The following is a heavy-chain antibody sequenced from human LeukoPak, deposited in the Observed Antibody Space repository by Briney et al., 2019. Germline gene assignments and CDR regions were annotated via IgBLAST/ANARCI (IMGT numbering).Heavy chain of an antibody. CDR2: MNPNSGNT. CDR3: ARGRVGVGATNLPWFDP. D-gene: IGHD1-26*01. CDR1: GYTFTSYD. Sequence: ASVKVSRKASGYTFTSYDINCVRQATGQGLEWMGWMNPNSGNTGYAQKFQGRVTMTRNTSISTAYLELSSLRSEDTAVYYCARGRVGVGATNLPWFDPWGQGTLVTVSS. V-gene: IGHV1-8*01. J-gene: IGHJ5*02.